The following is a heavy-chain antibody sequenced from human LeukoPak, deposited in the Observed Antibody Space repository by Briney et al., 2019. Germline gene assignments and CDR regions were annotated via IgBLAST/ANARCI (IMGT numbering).Heavy chain of an antibody. D-gene: IGHD2-15*01. CDR3: ARRNSGGSWYLDS. J-gene: IGHJ4*02. V-gene: IGHV3-23*01. CDR1: GFTFSSYA. Sequence: GGSLRLSCAASGFTFSSYAMSWVRQAPGKGLEWVSAISGSGGSTYYADSVKGRFTISRDNSKNTLYLQMNSLRAEDTAVYYCARRNSGGSWYLDSWGQGTLVTVSS. CDR2: ISGSGGST.